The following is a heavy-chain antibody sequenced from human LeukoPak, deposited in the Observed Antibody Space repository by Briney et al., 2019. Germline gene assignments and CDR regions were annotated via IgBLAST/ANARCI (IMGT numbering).Heavy chain of an antibody. V-gene: IGHV3-23*01. CDR2: ISGSGGST. CDR1: GFTFSSYA. J-gene: IGHJ3*02. D-gene: IGHD3-22*01. CDR3: AKVYDSSGYYYSRAFDI. Sequence: QSGGSLRLSCAASGFTFSSYAMSWVRQAPGKGLEWVSAISGSGGSTYYADSVKGRFTISRDNSKNTLYLQMNSLRAEDTAVYYCAKVYDSSGYYYSRAFDIWGQGTMVTVSS.